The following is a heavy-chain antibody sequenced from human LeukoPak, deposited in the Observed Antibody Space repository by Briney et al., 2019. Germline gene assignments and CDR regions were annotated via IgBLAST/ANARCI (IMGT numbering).Heavy chain of an antibody. D-gene: IGHD1-7*01. J-gene: IGHJ3*02. V-gene: IGHV3-64*01. CDR3: ARLPGTTNAFDI. Sequence: PGGSLRLSCAASGFTFSSYAMHWVRQAPGKGLEYVSAINTNGGSTYYANSVKGRFTISRGNSKNTLYLQMGSLRAEDMAVYYCARLPGTTNAFDIWGQGTMVTVSS. CDR2: INTNGGST. CDR1: GFTFSSYA.